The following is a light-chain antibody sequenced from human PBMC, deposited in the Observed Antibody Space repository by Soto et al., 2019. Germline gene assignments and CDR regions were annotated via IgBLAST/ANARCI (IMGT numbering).Light chain of an antibody. CDR3: QQYCISPMYT. J-gene: IGKJ2*01. CDR2: GAS. CDR1: QSVSSSY. Sequence: EIVLTQSPGTRSLSPGERATLSCRASQSVSSSYLAWYQQKPGQAPRLLIYGASSRATGIPDRFSGSGSGTDFTLTISRLEPEDFAVYYCQQYCISPMYTVGQGTKLEIK. V-gene: IGKV3-20*01.